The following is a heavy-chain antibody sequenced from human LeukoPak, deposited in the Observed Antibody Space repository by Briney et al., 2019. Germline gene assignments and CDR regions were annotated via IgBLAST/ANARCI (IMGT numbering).Heavy chain of an antibody. D-gene: IGHD6-6*01. Sequence: MASETLSFTCAVYGGSFSGYYWSWIRQPPGKGLEWFGEINHSGSTNYNPSLKSRVTISVDTSKNQFSLKLSSVTAADTAVYYCARSSSWSLYYYYYYMDVWGKGTTVTVSS. CDR3: ARSSSWSLYYYYYYMDV. CDR2: INHSGST. V-gene: IGHV4-34*01. CDR1: GGSFSGYY. J-gene: IGHJ6*03.